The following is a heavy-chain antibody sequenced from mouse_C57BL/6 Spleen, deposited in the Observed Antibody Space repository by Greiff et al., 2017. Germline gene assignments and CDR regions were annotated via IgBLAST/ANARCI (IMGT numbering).Heavy chain of an antibody. CDR3: TRGGGESAMDY. V-gene: IGHV1-15*01. CDR2: IDPETGGT. J-gene: IGHJ4*01. Sequence: VQLQQSGAELVRPGASVTLSCKASGYTFTDYEMHWVKQTPVHGLEWIGAIDPETGGTAYKQKFKGKAILTADKSSSTAYMELRSLTSEDSAVYYCTRGGGESAMDYWGQGTSVTVSS. CDR1: GYTFTDYE.